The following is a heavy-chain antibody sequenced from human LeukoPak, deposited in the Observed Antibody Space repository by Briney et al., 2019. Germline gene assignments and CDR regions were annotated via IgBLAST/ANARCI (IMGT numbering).Heavy chain of an antibody. V-gene: IGHV1-46*01. CDR3: AKTSTIFGVVLSYGMDV. Sequence: GASVKVSCKASGYTFTGYYMHWVRQAPGQGLEWMGIINPSGGSTSYAQKFQGRVTMTRDTSTSTVYMELSSLRSEDTAVYYCAKTSTIFGVVLSYGMDVWGQGTTVTVSS. D-gene: IGHD3-3*01. CDR1: GYTFTGYY. J-gene: IGHJ6*02. CDR2: INPSGGST.